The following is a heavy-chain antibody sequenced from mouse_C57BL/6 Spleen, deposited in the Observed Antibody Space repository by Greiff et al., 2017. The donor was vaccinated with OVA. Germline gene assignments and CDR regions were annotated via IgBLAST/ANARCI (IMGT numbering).Heavy chain of an antibody. CDR3: AREGLGFDY. CDR2: INYDGSST. CDR1: GFTFCDYY. Sequence: EVKLVESEGGLVQPGSSMKLSCTASGFTFCDYYMAWVRQVPEKGLEWVANINYDGSSTYYLDSLKSRFIIARDNAKNILYLQMSSLKSEDTATYYCAREGLGFDYWGQGTTLTVSS. D-gene: IGHD3-3*01. J-gene: IGHJ2*01. V-gene: IGHV5-16*01.